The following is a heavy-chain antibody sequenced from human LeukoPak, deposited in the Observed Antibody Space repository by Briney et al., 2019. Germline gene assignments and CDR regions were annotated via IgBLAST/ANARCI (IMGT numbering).Heavy chain of an antibody. CDR3: ALYYYDSSGYYGMDV. CDR2: INAGNGNT. Sequence: ASVKVSCKASGYTFISYTLHWVRQAPGQRLEWMGWINAGNGNTKYSQKFQGRVTMTRDTSTSTVYMELSSLRSEDTAVYYCALYYYDSSGYYGMDVWGQGTTVTVSS. V-gene: IGHV1-3*01. CDR1: GYTFISYT. D-gene: IGHD3-22*01. J-gene: IGHJ6*02.